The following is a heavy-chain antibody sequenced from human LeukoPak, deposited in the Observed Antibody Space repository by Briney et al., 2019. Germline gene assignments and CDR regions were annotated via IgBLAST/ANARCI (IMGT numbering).Heavy chain of an antibody. Sequence: SETLSLTCTVSGGSISSYYWSWIRQPPGKGLEWIGYIYYSGSTNYNPSLKSRVTISVDTSKNQFSLKLSSVTAADTAVYYCARILECSGGSCYSGYYYYYMDVWSKGTTVTVSS. V-gene: IGHV4-59*01. J-gene: IGHJ6*03. D-gene: IGHD2-15*01. CDR3: ARILECSGGSCYSGYYYYYMDV. CDR1: GGSISSYY. CDR2: IYYSGST.